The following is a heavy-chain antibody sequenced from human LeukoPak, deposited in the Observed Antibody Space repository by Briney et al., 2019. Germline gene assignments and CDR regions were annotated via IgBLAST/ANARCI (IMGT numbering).Heavy chain of an antibody. CDR1: GGSISSSSYY. CDR2: IYYSGST. V-gene: IGHV4-39*01. Sequence: SETLSLTCTVSGGSISSSSYYWGWIRQPPGKGLEWIGSIYYSGSTYYNPSLKRRVTISVDTSKNQFSLKLSSVTAADTAVYYCARPRTDAGYYYGSGSYPYWFDPWGQGTLVTVSS. D-gene: IGHD3-10*01. J-gene: IGHJ5*02. CDR3: ARPRTDAGYYYGSGSYPYWFDP.